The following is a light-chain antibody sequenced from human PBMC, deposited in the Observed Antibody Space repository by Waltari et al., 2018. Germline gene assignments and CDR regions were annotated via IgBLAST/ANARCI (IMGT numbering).Light chain of an antibody. CDR3: ATWDDSLNGWV. Sequence: QSVLTQPPSASGAPGQEVSISCSGGSTTITNYVFWYQQFPGTAPKLIVYKDYERPAGVPAPLPASKSGTSASLAISGLRSDDEADYYCATWDDSLNGWVFGGGTKLTVL. CDR2: KDY. CDR1: STTITNY. J-gene: IGLJ3*02. V-gene: IGLV1-47*01.